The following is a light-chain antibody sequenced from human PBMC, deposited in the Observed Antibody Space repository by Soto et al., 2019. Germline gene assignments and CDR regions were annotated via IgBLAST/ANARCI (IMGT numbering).Light chain of an antibody. CDR3: YSYAGSFTLV. CDR2: GNS. J-gene: IGLJ2*01. Sequence: QSVLTQPPSVSGAPGQGVTISCTGGSSNIGANYDVHWYQQLPGTAPKVLIYGNSNRPSGVPDRFSGSKSGTSASLAITGLQVEDEADYYCYSYAGSFTLVFGGGTKLTVL. CDR1: SSNIGANYD. V-gene: IGLV1-40*01.